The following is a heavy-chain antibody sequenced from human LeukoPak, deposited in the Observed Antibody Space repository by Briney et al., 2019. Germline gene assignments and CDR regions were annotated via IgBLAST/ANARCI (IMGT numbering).Heavy chain of an antibody. CDR2: INHSGST. CDR1: GGCFSGYY. CDR3: ARPYSRRSGRDAFDI. Sequence: SETLSLTCAVYGGCFSGYYWSWFRQAPGKGLECIGEINHSGSTNYNPSLKSRVTISVDTSKNQFSLKLSSVTAADTAVYYCARPYSRRSGRDAFDIWSQGTMVTVSS. J-gene: IGHJ3*02. D-gene: IGHD2-15*01. V-gene: IGHV4-34*01.